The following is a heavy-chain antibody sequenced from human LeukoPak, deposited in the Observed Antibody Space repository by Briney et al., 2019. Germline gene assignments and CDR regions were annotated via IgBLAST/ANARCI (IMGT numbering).Heavy chain of an antibody. J-gene: IGHJ4*02. CDR1: GFXFSSYW. D-gene: IGHD3-10*01. CDR3: ARGGSSYGSFDS. CDR2: IKQDGSDK. V-gene: IGHV3-7*04. Sequence: GGSLRLSCAASGFXFSSYWISWVRQAPGKGLEWVANIKQDGSDKYYVESVRGRFTISRDNAKNSLFLQMNSLRVEDTAVYYCARGGSSYGSFDSWGQGTLVTVSS.